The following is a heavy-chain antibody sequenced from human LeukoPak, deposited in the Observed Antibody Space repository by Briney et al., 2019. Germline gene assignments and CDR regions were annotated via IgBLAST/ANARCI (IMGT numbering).Heavy chain of an antibody. D-gene: IGHD5-24*01. J-gene: IGHJ1*01. CDR2: TYYNLST. Sequence: SETLSLTCIVSGDTIDTRHFYWTWIRQPPGKGLEWIGSTYYNLSTSYNPSLLSRGTISVDTSKNQFSLRLTSVTAADTARYYCAKGGDAYKVGNYWGPGTMVTVSS. CDR1: GDTIDTRHFY. CDR3: AKGGDAYKVGNY. V-gene: IGHV4-39*07.